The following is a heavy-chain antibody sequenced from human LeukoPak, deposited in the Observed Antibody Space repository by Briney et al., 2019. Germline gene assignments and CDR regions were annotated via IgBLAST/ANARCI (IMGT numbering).Heavy chain of an antibody. D-gene: IGHD1-14*01. CDR3: AKGYYSDY. J-gene: IGHJ4*02. CDR1: GYTFSDHY. Sequence: PGGSLRLSCAVSGYTFSDHYIDWVRQAPGKGLEWIGHTRNKADNYATEYAASVKGRFTISRDDSRNSVYLQMNSLRAEDTALYYCAKGYYSDYWGQGTLVTVSS. V-gene: IGHV3-72*01. CDR2: TRNKADNYAT.